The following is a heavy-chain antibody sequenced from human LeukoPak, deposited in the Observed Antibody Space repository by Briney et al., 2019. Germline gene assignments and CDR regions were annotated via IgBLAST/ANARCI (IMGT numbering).Heavy chain of an antibody. CDR2: VKDDGSYT. CDR3: ARQSLAASGLDY. J-gene: IGHJ4*02. Sequence: GGSLRLSCAVSGFTLSEHDMHWVRQIPGKGLAWVAVVKDDGSYTSYAASVKGRFTISRDNFKNTVVLQMNSLSVDDTAIYYCARQSLAASGLDYWGQGMLVTVSS. D-gene: IGHD6-13*01. CDR1: GFTLSEHD. V-gene: IGHV3-30*04.